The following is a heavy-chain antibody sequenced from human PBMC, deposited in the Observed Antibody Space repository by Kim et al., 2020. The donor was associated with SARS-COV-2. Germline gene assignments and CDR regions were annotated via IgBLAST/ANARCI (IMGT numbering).Heavy chain of an antibody. CDR1: GYTFTGYY. V-gene: IGHV1-2*06. J-gene: IGHJ4*02. CDR3: ARGSSILWYGGLNDLDY. D-gene: IGHD2-21*01. Sequence: ASVKVSCKASGYTFTGYYMHWVRQAPGQGLEWMGRINPNSGGTNYAQKFQGRVTMTRDTSISTAYMELSRLRSDDTAVYYCARGSSILWYGGLNDLDYWGQGTLVTVSS. CDR2: INPNSGGT.